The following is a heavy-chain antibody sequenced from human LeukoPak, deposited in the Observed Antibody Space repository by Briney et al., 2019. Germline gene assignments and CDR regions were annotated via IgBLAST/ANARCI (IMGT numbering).Heavy chain of an antibody. D-gene: IGHD6-19*01. CDR1: GGSISSYY. J-gene: IGHJ3*02. CDR3: ARAPGLVRGSAFDI. Sequence: KTSETLSLTCTVSGGSISSYYWTWIRQPAGKGLEWIGRIFTTGSTNNNPSLKSRVTISLDTSRNQFSLRLNSVSAADTAVYYCARAPGLVRGSAFDIWGQGTMVTVSS. V-gene: IGHV4-4*07. CDR2: IFTTGST.